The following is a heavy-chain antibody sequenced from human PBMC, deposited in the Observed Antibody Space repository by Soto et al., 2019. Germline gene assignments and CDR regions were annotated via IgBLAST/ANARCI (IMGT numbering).Heavy chain of an antibody. CDR1: GGSISSYY. CDR3: ARVWDWNYFDY. Sequence: SETLSLACTVSGGSISSYYWSWIRQPPGKGLEWIGYIYYSGSTNYNPSLKSRVTISVDTSKNQFSLKLSSVTAADTAVYYCARVWDWNYFDYWGQGTLVTVSS. V-gene: IGHV4-59*01. CDR2: IYYSGST. J-gene: IGHJ4*02. D-gene: IGHD1-1*01.